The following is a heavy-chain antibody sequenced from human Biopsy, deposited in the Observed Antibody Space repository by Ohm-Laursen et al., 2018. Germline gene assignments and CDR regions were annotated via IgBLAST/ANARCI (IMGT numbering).Heavy chain of an antibody. CDR3: ARDRGYYSDRTVPGYFDL. D-gene: IGHD3-22*01. CDR1: GYSISSGYY. CDR2: IYHSGST. J-gene: IGHJ2*01. V-gene: IGHV4-38-2*02. Sequence: GTLSLTCAVSGYSISSGYYWGWIRQPPGKGLEWIGSIYHSGSTYYNPSLKSRVTISVDTSKNHFSLRLRSVTPADTAIYYCARDRGYYSDRTVPGYFDLWGRGTLVTVSS.